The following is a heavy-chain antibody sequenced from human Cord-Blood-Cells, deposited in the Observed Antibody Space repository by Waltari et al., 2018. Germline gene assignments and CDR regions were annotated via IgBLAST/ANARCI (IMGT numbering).Heavy chain of an antibody. Sequence: QVQLQQWGAGLLKPSATLSLTCAVYGGSFSGYYWSWIRQPPGMGLEWIGEINHSGSTNYNPSLKSRVTISVDTSKNQFSLKLSSVTAADTAVYYCARVRGSGYYYYYYGMDVWGQGP. CDR3: ARVRGSGYYYYYYGMDV. V-gene: IGHV4-34*01. CDR2: INHSGST. CDR1: GGSFSGYY. J-gene: IGHJ6*02. D-gene: IGHD3-22*01.